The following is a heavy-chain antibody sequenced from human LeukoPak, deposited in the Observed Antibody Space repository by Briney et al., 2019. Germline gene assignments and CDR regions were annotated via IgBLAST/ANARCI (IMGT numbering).Heavy chain of an antibody. CDR2: ISWNSGSI. V-gene: IGHV3-9*01. J-gene: IGHJ6*02. Sequence: GGSLRLSCAASGFTFDDYAMHWVRQAPGKGLEWVSGISWNSGSIGYADSVKGRFTISRDNSKNTLYLQMNSLRAEDTAVYYCAKDGSVGYYDFWSGYSPLYGMDVWGQGTTVTVSS. D-gene: IGHD3-3*01. CDR1: GFTFDDYA. CDR3: AKDGSVGYYDFWSGYSPLYGMDV.